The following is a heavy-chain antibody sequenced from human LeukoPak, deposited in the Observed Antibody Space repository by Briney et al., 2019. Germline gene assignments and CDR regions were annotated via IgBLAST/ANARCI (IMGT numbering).Heavy chain of an antibody. D-gene: IGHD6-19*01. CDR2: IYSGGST. J-gene: IGHJ3*02. CDR3: AKDPGGWDDAFDI. CDR1: GFTVSSNY. V-gene: IGHV3-53*01. Sequence: GGSLRLSCAASGFTVSSNYMSWVRQAPGKGLEWVSVIYSGGSTYYADSVKGRFTISRDNSKNTLYLQMNSLRAEDTAVYYRAKDPGGWDDAFDIWGQGTMVTVSS.